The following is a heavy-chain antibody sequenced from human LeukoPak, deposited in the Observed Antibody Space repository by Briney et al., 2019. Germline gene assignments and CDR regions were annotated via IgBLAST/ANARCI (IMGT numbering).Heavy chain of an antibody. Sequence: GGSLRLSCAASGFTFNSYAMNWVRQAPGVGLQWISYITGSSRIIYYADSVKGRFTISRDNAKTSLNLQMNSLRAEDTAVYYCARVSGGRTEYFDSWGQGTLVTVSS. D-gene: IGHD1/OR15-1a*01. CDR1: GFTFNSYA. V-gene: IGHV3-48*04. CDR3: ARVSGGRTEYFDS. CDR2: ITGSSRII. J-gene: IGHJ4*02.